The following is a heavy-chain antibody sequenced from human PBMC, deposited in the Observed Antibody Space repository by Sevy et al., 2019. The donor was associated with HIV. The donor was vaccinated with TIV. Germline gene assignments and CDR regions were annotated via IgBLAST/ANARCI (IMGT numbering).Heavy chain of an antibody. J-gene: IGHJ4*02. CDR2: IKSKTDGATR. D-gene: IGHD1-26*01. CDR1: GFTFNKAW. V-gene: IGHV3-15*01. Sequence: GGSLRLSCVASGFTFNKAWMSWVRQARGKGLEWVGRIKSKTDGATRDLAAPVKGRIIISRDDSKNTRYLQISNLKIEDTGVYFCAAGVGAADFDYWGQGTLVTVSS. CDR3: AAGVGAADFDY.